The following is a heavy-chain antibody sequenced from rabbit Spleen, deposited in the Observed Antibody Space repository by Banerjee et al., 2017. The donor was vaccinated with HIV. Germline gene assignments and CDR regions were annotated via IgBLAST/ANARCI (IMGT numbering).Heavy chain of an antibody. CDR3: ARDTSSSFSSYGMDL. Sequence: KLVESGGGLVQAGESLKLSCKASGIDFSNYAMIWVRQAPGKGPEWIACIDIGSSGFTYFASWAKGRFTISKTSSTTVTLQMTSLTAADTATYFCARDTSSSFSSYGMDLWGPGTLVTVS. D-gene: IGHD1-1*01. J-gene: IGHJ6*01. V-gene: IGHV1S45*01. CDR2: IDIGSSGFT. CDR1: GIDFSNYA.